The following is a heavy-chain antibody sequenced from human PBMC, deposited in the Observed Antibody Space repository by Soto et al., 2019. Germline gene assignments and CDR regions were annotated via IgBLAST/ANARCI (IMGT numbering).Heavy chain of an antibody. D-gene: IGHD3-16*01. CDR3: AHWGSGPSGY. J-gene: IGHJ4*02. CDR1: GFSLSTSGVG. CDR2: IYLDDDK. Sequence: QITLKESGPTLVKPTQTLTLTCTFSGFSLSTSGVGVGWIRQTPGKDLEWLSLIYLDDDKRYTPSQKSSLTITKDTSKNQVVLTMTNMGPVDTATYYCAHWGSGPSGYWGPGTLVTVSS. V-gene: IGHV2-5*02.